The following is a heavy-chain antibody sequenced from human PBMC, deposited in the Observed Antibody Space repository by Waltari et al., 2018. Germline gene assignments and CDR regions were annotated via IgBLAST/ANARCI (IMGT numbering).Heavy chain of an antibody. CDR3: ATARDEHTAMVYFDN. CDR1: GFAASDPH. D-gene: IGHD5-18*01. Sequence: EVKLVESGGGLVHPGGALRLSCVASGFAASDPHMSWVRQAPGKGLEWVSIMYPPGSAYNADSVEGRFTISRDISKNMVHLQMNRLRLEDSATYYCATARDEHTAMVYFDNWGQGTLVSVSS. CDR2: MYPPGSA. J-gene: IGHJ4*02. V-gene: IGHV3-66*02.